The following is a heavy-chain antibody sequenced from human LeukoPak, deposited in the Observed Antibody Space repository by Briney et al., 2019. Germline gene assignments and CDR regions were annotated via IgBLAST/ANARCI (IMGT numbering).Heavy chain of an antibody. J-gene: IGHJ4*02. CDR1: GFTFRRSV. V-gene: IGHV3-23*01. Sequence: GGPLRLSCAASGFTFRRSVMNWVRQAPGKGLEWVSGISETGSDTYYADSVKGRFVISRDNFKNTLYLQMNSLRADDTAVYYCAKAPDYWGQGTLVTISS. CDR3: AKAPDY. CDR2: ISETGSDT.